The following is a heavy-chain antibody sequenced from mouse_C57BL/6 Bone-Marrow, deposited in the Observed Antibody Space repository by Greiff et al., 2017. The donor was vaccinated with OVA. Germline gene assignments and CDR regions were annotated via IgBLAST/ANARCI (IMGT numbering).Heavy chain of an antibody. CDR1: GFTFSSYA. Sequence: EVKVVESGGGLVKPGGSLKLSCAASGFTFSSYAMSWVRQTPEKRLEWVAPISDGGSYTYYPDNVKGRFTISRDNAKNNLYLQMSHLKSEDTAMYYCARGPSPYWYFDVWGTGTTVTVSS. CDR3: ARGPSPYWYFDV. J-gene: IGHJ1*03. CDR2: ISDGGSYT. V-gene: IGHV5-4*03.